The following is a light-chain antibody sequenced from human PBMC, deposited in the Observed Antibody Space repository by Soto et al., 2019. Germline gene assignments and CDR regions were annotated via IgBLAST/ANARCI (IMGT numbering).Light chain of an antibody. CDR1: QSVSSNF. Sequence: EIVLTQSPGTLSLSPGERATLSCRASQSVSSNFLAWYQQKPGQAPNLLISGGSSRATGIPDRFSGSGSGTDFTLTITKLEPEDFAVYSCQQYGSSPGTFGQGTKLEIK. V-gene: IGKV3-20*01. CDR2: GGS. J-gene: IGKJ2*02. CDR3: QQYGSSPGT.